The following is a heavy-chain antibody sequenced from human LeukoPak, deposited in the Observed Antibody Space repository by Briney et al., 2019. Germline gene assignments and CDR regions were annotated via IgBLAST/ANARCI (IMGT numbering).Heavy chain of an antibody. Sequence: ASVKVSCKASGYTFTSYGISWVRQAPGQGLEWMGWISAYNGNTNYAQKLQGRVTMTTDTSTSTAYMELRSLRSDDTAVYYCARGDCSGGSCYRYCFDYWGQGTLVTVSS. CDR3: ARGDCSGGSCYRYCFDY. CDR1: GYTFTSYG. J-gene: IGHJ4*02. CDR2: ISAYNGNT. D-gene: IGHD2-15*01. V-gene: IGHV1-18*01.